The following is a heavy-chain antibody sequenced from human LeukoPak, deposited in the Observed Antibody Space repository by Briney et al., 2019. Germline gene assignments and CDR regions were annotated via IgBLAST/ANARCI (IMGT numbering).Heavy chain of an antibody. D-gene: IGHD5-18*01. J-gene: IGHJ3*02. CDR1: GGTFSSYA. V-gene: IGHV1-69*04. Sequence: ASVKVSCKASGGTFSSYAISWVRQAPGQGLEGMGRIIPILGIANYAQKFQGRVTITADKSTSTAYMELSSLRSEDTAVYYCARVLPVHTPAIDIWGQGTMVTVSS. CDR2: IIPILGIA. CDR3: ARVLPVHTPAIDI.